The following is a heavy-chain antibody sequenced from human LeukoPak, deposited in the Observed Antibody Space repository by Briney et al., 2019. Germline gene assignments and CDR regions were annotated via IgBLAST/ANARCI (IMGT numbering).Heavy chain of an antibody. D-gene: IGHD2-2*01. CDR3: ARDLDRSSTSCSTTNWSDP. CDR2: IYYSGST. CDR1: GGSISSCY. V-gene: IGHV4-59*12. J-gene: IGHJ5*02. Sequence: SETLSLTCTVSGGSISSCYWSWIRQPPGKGLEWIGYIYYSGSTNYNPSLKSRVTMSVDTSKNQFSLKLSSVTAADTAVYYCARDLDRSSTSCSTTNWSDPWGQGTLVTVSS.